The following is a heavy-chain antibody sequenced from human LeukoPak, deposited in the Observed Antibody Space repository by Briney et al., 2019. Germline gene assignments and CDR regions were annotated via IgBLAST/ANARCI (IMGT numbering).Heavy chain of an antibody. Sequence: GGSLRLSCAATGFTFSSYAMGWVRQAPGKGLEWVSAIDKNGVTTYYADSVKGRFTISRDNSKNTLYLQMNSLRAEDTAVYYCAREVGATDYWGQGTLVTVSS. D-gene: IGHD1-26*01. J-gene: IGHJ4*02. CDR1: GFTFSSYA. V-gene: IGHV3-23*01. CDR3: AREVGATDY. CDR2: IDKNGVTT.